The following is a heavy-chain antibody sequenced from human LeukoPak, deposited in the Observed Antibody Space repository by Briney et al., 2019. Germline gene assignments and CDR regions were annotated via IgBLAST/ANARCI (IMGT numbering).Heavy chain of an antibody. D-gene: IGHD2-15*01. V-gene: IGHV4-34*01. J-gene: IGHJ2*01. CDR3: ARGRGGLPGGRSLDL. CDR1: GGSLSGYY. Sequence: PSETLSLTCAVYGGSLSGYYWSWIRQPPGKGLEWIGEINHSGSTNYNPSLKSRVTISVDTSKNQFSLKLSSVTAADTAVYYCARGRGGLPGGRSLDLWGRGTLVTVSS. CDR2: INHSGST.